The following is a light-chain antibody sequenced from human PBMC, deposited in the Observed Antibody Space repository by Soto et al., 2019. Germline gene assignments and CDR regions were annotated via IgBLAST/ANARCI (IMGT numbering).Light chain of an antibody. V-gene: IGLV2-14*01. CDR3: SSYTTSSTLYV. J-gene: IGLJ1*01. CDR1: SSDVGNYNY. Sequence: QSALTQPASASRSPGQSITISCTGTSSDVGNYNYVSWYQQHPGKAPQLMIFQVSNRASGVSNRFSGSKSGDTASLTISGLQAEDEADYYCSSYTTSSTLYVFGTGTKVTVL. CDR2: QVS.